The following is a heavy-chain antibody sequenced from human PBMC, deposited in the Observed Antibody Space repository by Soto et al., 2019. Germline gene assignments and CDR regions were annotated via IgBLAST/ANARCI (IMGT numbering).Heavy chain of an antibody. CDR2: ISYDGSNK. V-gene: IGHV3-30*18. D-gene: IGHD6-25*01. Sequence: ESGGGVVQPGRSLRLSCAASGFTFSSYGMHWVRQAPGTGLEWVAVISYDGSNKYYADSVKGRFTISRDNSKNTLYLQMNSLRAEDTAVYYCAKDRRPNYYYGMDVWGQGTTVTVSS. J-gene: IGHJ6*02. CDR1: GFTFSSYG. CDR3: AKDRRPNYYYGMDV.